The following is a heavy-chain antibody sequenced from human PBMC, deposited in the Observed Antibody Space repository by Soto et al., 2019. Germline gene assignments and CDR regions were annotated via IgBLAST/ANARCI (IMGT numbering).Heavy chain of an antibody. CDR1: GFTFSSYA. J-gene: IGHJ4*02. CDR2: ISGSSSST. D-gene: IGHD4-4*01. V-gene: IGHV3-23*01. CDR3: AKDPDNYPSYFDY. Sequence: GGSLRLSCAASGFTFSSYAMTRVRRAPGKGLEWVSIISGSSSSTYYANSVKGRFTISRDNSKNTLFLQMDSLRAEDTAVYYCAKDPDNYPSYFDYWGQGTLVTVSS.